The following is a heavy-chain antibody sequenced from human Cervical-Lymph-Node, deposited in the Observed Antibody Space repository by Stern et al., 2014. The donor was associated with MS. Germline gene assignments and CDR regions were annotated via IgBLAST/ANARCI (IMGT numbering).Heavy chain of an antibody. CDR2: INPSGGNT. Sequence: QVQLVASGAELKNPRASVKVSCMASGYSFTSYFINWVRQAPAQGLEWMGIINPSGGNTNYAQKFQGRVVMTSDTSTGTVYMELSSLRSEDTAVYCCARDEGADYWGQETLVTVSS. CDR3: ARDEGADY. V-gene: IGHV1-46*01. J-gene: IGHJ4*02. CDR1: GYSFTSYF.